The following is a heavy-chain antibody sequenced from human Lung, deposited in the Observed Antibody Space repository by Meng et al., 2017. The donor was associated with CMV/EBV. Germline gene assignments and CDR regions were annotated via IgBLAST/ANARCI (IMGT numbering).Heavy chain of an antibody. V-gene: IGHV4-4*07. CDR1: SDSITNYF. CDR2: LYPDGST. D-gene: IGHD2-2*01. Sequence: QEQLQESGPTLVTPSETLSVTCIVSSDSITNYFWSWVRQPAGKGLEWIGRLYPDGSTDYNPSLSSRLTLSLDTSKIRFSLKLRSVTAADTAIYYCARTPVRFCNTHMCYAFDYWGQGALVTVSS. J-gene: IGHJ4*02. CDR3: ARTPVRFCNTHMCYAFDY.